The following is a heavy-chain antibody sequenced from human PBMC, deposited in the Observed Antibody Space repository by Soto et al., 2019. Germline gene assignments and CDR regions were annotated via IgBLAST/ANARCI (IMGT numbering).Heavy chain of an antibody. Sequence: ASVKVSCKASGYTFTGYYMHWVRQAPGQGLEWMGWINPNSGGTKYAQKFQGRVTMTRDTSISTAYMELSRLRSDDTAVYYCARDSGDYYGSGIYGYWGQGTLVTVSS. CDR1: GYTFTGYY. CDR3: ARDSGDYYGSGIYGY. J-gene: IGHJ4*02. CDR2: INPNSGGT. V-gene: IGHV1-2*02. D-gene: IGHD3-10*01.